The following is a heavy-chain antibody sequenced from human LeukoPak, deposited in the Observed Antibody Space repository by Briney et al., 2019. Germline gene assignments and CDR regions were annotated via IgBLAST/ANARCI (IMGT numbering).Heavy chain of an antibody. V-gene: IGHV1-46*01. CDR3: ARDDFWSGIIDY. D-gene: IGHD3-3*01. CDR1: GGTFSSYA. CDR2: INPSGGST. Sequence: ASVKVSCKXSGGTFSSYAISWVRQAPGQGLEWMGIINPSGGSTSYAQKFQGRVTMTRDTSTSTVYMELSSLRSEDTAVYYCARDDFWSGIIDYWGQGTLVTVSS. J-gene: IGHJ4*02.